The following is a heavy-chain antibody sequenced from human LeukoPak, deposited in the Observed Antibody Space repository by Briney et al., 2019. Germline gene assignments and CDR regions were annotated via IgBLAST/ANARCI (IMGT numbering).Heavy chain of an antibody. J-gene: IGHJ4*02. V-gene: IGHV3-53*01. CDR2: IYSGGSK. CDR1: GFTVVTNY. D-gene: IGHD1-7*01. Sequence: GGSLRLSCAASGFTVVTNYINWVRQPPGKGLEWVSVIYSGGSKYYADSVKGRFTTSRDNSKNTVYLQMNSLRAEDTAVYYCAKDSNWNYVMTGDLPYYFDYWGQGTLVTVSS. CDR3: AKDSNWNYVMTGDLPYYFDY.